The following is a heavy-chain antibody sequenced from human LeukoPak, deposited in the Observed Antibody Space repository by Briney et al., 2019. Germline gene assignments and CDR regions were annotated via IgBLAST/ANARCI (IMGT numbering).Heavy chain of an antibody. Sequence: ASVKVSCKAFGYTFTGYWMHWVRQAPGQGPEWMGVISPSGGSTIYAQKFKGRVTLTRDMSTSTDYLELSSLRPEDTAVYYCARFDGYLGYYYFDYWGQGTLVTVSS. CDR3: ARFDGYLGYYYFDY. V-gene: IGHV1-46*01. CDR2: ISPSGGST. D-gene: IGHD5-24*01. CDR1: GYTFTGYW. J-gene: IGHJ4*02.